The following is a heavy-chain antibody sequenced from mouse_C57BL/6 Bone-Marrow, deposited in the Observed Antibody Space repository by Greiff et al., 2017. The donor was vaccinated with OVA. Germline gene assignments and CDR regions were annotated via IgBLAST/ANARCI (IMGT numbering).Heavy chain of an antibody. J-gene: IGHJ2*01. CDR2: IYPSDSET. CDR3: ARYYGYDGAWFAY. CDR1: GYTFTSYW. D-gene: IGHD2-2*01. Sequence: VQLQQPGAELVRPGSSVKLSCKASGYTFTSYWMDWVKQRPGQGLEWIGNIYPSDSETHYNQKFKDKATLTVDKSSSTAYMQLSSLTSEDSAVYYCARYYGYDGAWFAYWGQGTTLTVSS. V-gene: IGHV1-61*01.